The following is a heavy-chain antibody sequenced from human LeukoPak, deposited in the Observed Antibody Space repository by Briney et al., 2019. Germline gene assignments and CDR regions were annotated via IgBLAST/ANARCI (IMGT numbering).Heavy chain of an antibody. Sequence: PGGSLRLSCAASGFTFSSYAMSWVRQAPGKGLEWVSAISGSGGSTYYADSVKGRFTISRDNSKNTLYLQMNSLRAEDTAVYYCAKDFPTTEIIGSGAEYFQHWGQGTLVTVSS. D-gene: IGHD1-26*01. V-gene: IGHV3-23*01. CDR3: AKDFPTTEIIGSGAEYFQH. J-gene: IGHJ1*01. CDR1: GFTFSSYA. CDR2: ISGSGGST.